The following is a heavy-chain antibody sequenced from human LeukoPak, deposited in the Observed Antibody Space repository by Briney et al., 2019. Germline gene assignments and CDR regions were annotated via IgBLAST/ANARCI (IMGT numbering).Heavy chain of an antibody. Sequence: PGGSLRLSCAASGFTFSCYWMSWVRQAPGKGLEWVANIKQDGSEKYYVDSVKGRFTISRDNAKNSLYLQMNSLRAEDTAVYYCAKARRLFYYGSGSYPGYFDYWGQGTLVTVSS. D-gene: IGHD3-10*01. J-gene: IGHJ4*02. CDR2: IKQDGSEK. CDR1: GFTFSCYW. CDR3: AKARRLFYYGSGSYPGYFDY. V-gene: IGHV3-7*01.